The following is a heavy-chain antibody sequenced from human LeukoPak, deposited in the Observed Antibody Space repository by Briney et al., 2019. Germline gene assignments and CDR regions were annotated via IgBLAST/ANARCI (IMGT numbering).Heavy chain of an antibody. V-gene: IGHV4-59*11. CDR3: ARLYYDSSGQYYFDY. Sequence: KPSETLSLTCTVSGDSISSHYWSWIWQPPGKGLEWIGYVYYSGSTNYNPSLKSRVTISVDTSKNQFSLKLSSVTAADAAMYYCARLYYDSSGQYYFDYWGQGTLVTVSS. CDR1: GDSISSHY. CDR2: VYYSGST. D-gene: IGHD3-22*01. J-gene: IGHJ4*02.